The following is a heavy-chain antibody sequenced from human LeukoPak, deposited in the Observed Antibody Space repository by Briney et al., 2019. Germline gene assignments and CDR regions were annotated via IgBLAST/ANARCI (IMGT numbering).Heavy chain of an antibody. CDR1: GFSFSVSG. CDR2: ISSSSSNI. J-gene: IGHJ4*02. Sequence: GGSLRLSCAASGFSFSVSGMNWVRQAPGKGLEWVSYISSSSSNINYADSVRGRFTISRDNAKNSLYLQMNSLRAEDTAVYYCARTAGSNDYWGQGTLVTVSS. V-gene: IGHV3-21*01. CDR3: ARTAGSNDY.